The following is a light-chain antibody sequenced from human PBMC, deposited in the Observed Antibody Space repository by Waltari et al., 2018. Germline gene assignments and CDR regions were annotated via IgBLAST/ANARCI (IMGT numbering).Light chain of an antibody. CDR1: SSNIGSNT. CDR2: SNN. J-gene: IGLJ2*01. Sequence: QSVLTQPPSASGTPGQRVTISCSGSSSNIGSNTVNWYQQLPGTAPKPLIYSNNQRPSGVPDRFSGPKSGTSASLAISGLQSEDEADYYCAAWDDSLNGVVFGGGTKLTVL. CDR3: AAWDDSLNGVV. V-gene: IGLV1-44*01.